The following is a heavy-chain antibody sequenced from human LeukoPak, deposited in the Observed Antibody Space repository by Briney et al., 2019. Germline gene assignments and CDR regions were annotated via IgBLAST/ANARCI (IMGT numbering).Heavy chain of an antibody. Sequence: GSSVKVSCKASGGTFSSYAISWVRQAPGKGLEWMGGFDPEDGETIYAQKFQGRVTMTEDTSTDTAYMELSSLRSEDTAVYYCATVRQWLVSFAFDIWGQGTMVTVSS. CDR3: ATVRQWLVSFAFDI. CDR1: GGTFSSYA. J-gene: IGHJ3*02. D-gene: IGHD6-19*01. V-gene: IGHV1-24*01. CDR2: FDPEDGET.